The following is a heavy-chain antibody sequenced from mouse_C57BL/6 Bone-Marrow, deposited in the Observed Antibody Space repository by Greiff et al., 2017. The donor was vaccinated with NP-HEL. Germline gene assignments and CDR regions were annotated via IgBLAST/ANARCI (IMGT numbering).Heavy chain of an antibody. D-gene: IGHD2-4*01. CDR1: GFNIKDDY. J-gene: IGHJ3*01. V-gene: IGHV14-4*01. Sequence: EVQLKESGAELVRPGASVKLSCTASGFNIKDDYMHWVKQRPEQGLEWIGWIDPENGDTEYASKFQGKATITADTSSNTAYLPLSNLTSDDTAVYYCTTLYYDYDRFAYWGQGTLVTVSA. CDR3: TTLYYDYDRFAY. CDR2: IDPENGDT.